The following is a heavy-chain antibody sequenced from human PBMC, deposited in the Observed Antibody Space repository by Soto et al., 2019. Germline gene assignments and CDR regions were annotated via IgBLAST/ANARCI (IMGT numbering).Heavy chain of an antibody. CDR1: GGTFSSYA. V-gene: IGHV1-69*06. CDR3: ARVETYYYDSSGYYSDRYFDY. J-gene: IGHJ4*02. Sequence: SVKVSCKASGGTFSSYAIRWVRQAPGQGLELMGGIIPIFGTANYAQKFQGRVTITADKSTSTAYMELSSLRSEDTAVYYCARVETYYYDSSGYYSDRYFDYWGQGTLVTVYS. D-gene: IGHD3-22*01. CDR2: IIPIFGTA.